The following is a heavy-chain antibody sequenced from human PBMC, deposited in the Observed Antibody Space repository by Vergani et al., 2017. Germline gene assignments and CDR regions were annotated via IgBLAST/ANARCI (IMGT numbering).Heavy chain of an antibody. Sequence: EVQLVESGGGLVKRGGSLRLSCAASGFTFSSSSMNWVRQAPGKGVELVSSICSRSSYIHYSDSLKGRFTISRDNAKSSMYLQMNSLRAEDTGVSYCARDRSYLASGIYPYFYYYGLDVLGQGTAVTVSS. CDR2: ICSRSSYI. V-gene: IGHV3-21*01. CDR1: GFTFSSSS. J-gene: IGHJ6*02. D-gene: IGHD3-10*01. CDR3: ARDRSYLASGIYPYFYYYGLDV.